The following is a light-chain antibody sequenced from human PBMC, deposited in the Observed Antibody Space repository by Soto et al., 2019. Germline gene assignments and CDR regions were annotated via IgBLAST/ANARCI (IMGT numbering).Light chain of an antibody. V-gene: IGKV2-28*01. Sequence: DIVLTQSPLSLPVTPGEPAAISCRSSQSLLHSNGYKYLDWYLQKPGQSPQLLIYVASNRASGVPDRFSGSGSGTDFTLKISRVEADDVGVYYCMQGLQARYTFGQGTKLEIK. J-gene: IGKJ2*01. CDR3: MQGLQARYT. CDR1: QSLLHSNGYKY. CDR2: VAS.